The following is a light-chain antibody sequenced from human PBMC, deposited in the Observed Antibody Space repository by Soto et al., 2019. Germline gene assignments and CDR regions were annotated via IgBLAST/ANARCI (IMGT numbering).Light chain of an antibody. CDR3: QQYYSFPIT. CDR2: AAS. J-gene: IGKJ5*01. Sequence: DIEMTQSPSSLSASVGDRITITCRASQSISRYLNWYQHKPGEAPKLLINAASSLERGVPSRFSGGGSGTDFTLTISCLQSEDFATYYCQQYYSFPITFGQGTRVEIK. V-gene: IGKV1-39*01. CDR1: QSISRY.